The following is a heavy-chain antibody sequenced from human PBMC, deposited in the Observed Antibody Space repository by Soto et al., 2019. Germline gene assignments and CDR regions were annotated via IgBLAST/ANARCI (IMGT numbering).Heavy chain of an antibody. CDR2: IIPIFGAA. V-gene: IGHV1-69*01. CDR3: ARGVHYDSSGYYYFY. J-gene: IGHJ4*02. D-gene: IGHD3-22*01. CDR1: GGTFSNYA. Sequence: QVQLVQSGAEVKKPGSSVKVSCKASGGTFSNYAIDWVRQAPGQGLEWMGGIIPIFGAANYAQKFQGRITITADESTRTAYMELRSLRSEDTAVYYCARGVHYDSSGYYYFYWGQGTLVTVSS.